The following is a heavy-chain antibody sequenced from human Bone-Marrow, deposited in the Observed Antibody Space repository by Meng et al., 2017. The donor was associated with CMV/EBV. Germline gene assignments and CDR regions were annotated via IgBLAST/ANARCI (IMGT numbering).Heavy chain of an antibody. CDR3: ARATLPHYYDSSGYYVAFDY. CDR2: INWNGGST. CDR1: GFTFDDYG. V-gene: IGHV3-20*04. Sequence: GESLKISCAASGFTFDDYGMSWVRQAPGKGLEWVSGINWNGGSTAYADSVKGRFTISRNNAKKSLYLQMNSLRAEDAALYYCARATLPHYYDSSGYYVAFDYWGQGTLVTVYS. J-gene: IGHJ4*02. D-gene: IGHD3-22*01.